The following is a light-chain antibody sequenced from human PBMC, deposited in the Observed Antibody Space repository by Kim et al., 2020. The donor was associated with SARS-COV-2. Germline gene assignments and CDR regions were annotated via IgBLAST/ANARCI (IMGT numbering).Light chain of an antibody. CDR3: SSYAGSNNLV. V-gene: IGLV2-8*01. CDR2: EVS. Sequence: GQAVTISCTGTSSDVGSYNYVSWYQQRPGKAPNLIIYEVSKRPSGVPDLFSGTKSGNTASLTVSGLQAEDEADYYCSSYAGSNNLVFGGGTQLTVL. J-gene: IGLJ2*01. CDR1: SSDVGSYNY.